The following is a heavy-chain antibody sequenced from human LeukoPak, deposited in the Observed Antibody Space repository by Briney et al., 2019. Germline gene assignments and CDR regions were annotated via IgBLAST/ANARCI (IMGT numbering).Heavy chain of an antibody. CDR3: ARERGSGYYYDSSGYYYVFDY. V-gene: IGHV4-59*01. Sequence: PSETLSLTCTVSGGSISSYYWSWIRQPPGKGLEWIGYIYYSGSTNYNPSLNSRVTISVDTSKNQFPLKLSSVTAADTAVYYCARERGSGYYYDSSGYYYVFDYWGQGTLVTVSS. CDR2: IYYSGST. CDR1: GGSISSYY. D-gene: IGHD3-22*01. J-gene: IGHJ4*02.